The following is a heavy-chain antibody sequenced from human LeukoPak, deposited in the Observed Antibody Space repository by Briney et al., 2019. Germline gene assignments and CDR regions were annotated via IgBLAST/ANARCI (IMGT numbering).Heavy chain of an antibody. CDR2: INHSGST. Sequence: SETLSLTCAVYGGSFSGYYWSWIRQPPGKGLEWIGEINHSGSTNYNPSLKSRVTISVDTSKNQFSLKLSSVTAADTAVYNCASLTLRVVVITSGYYGMDVWGQGTTVTVSS. CDR3: ASLTLRVVVITSGYYGMDV. V-gene: IGHV4-34*01. D-gene: IGHD3-22*01. J-gene: IGHJ6*02. CDR1: GGSFSGYY.